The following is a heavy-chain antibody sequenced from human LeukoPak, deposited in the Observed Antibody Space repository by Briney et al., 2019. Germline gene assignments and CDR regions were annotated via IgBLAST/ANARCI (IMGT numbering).Heavy chain of an antibody. D-gene: IGHD5-18*01. CDR3: ARGGRGYSYGFDY. V-gene: IGHV1-2*02. CDR1: GYTFTGYY. Sequence: GASVKGSCKASGYTFTGYYMHWVRQAPGQGLEWMGWINPNSGGTNCAQKFQGRVTMTRDTSISTAYMELSSLRSDDTAVYYCARGGRGYSYGFDYWGQGTLVTVSS. J-gene: IGHJ4*02. CDR2: INPNSGGT.